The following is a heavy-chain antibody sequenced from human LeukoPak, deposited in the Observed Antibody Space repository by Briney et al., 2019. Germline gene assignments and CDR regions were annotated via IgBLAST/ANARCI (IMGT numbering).Heavy chain of an antibody. CDR1: GGSFSGYY. J-gene: IGHJ3*02. D-gene: IGHD3-10*01. CDR2: INHSGST. CDR3: AGDGDAFDI. V-gene: IGHV4-34*01. Sequence: SETLSLTCAVYGGSFSGYYWSWIRQPPGKGLEWIGEINHSGSTNYNPSLKSRVTISVDTSKNQFSLKLSSVTAADTAVYYCAGDGDAFDIWGQGTMVTVSS.